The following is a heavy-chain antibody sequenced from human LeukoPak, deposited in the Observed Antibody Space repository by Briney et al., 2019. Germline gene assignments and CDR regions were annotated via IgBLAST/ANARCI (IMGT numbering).Heavy chain of an antibody. V-gene: IGHV4-39*07. CDR1: GGSISSNDYY. J-gene: IGHJ4*02. CDR2: IYFGRGA. Sequence: QSSETLSLTCTVSGGSISSNDYYWGWIRQPPGKGLEYIGSIYFGRGAYYNPSLKSRVTISLDTSKNQFSLKVTSVTAADTAVYYCAILGIIFPTPRNFDYWGQGTLVTVSS. CDR3: AILGIIFPTPRNFDY. D-gene: IGHD3-9*01.